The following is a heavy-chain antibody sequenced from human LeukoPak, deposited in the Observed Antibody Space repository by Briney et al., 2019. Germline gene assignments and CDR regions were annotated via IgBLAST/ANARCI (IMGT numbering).Heavy chain of an antibody. J-gene: IGHJ1*01. CDR3: ARRPSSIAARPAGRYFQH. CDR1: GGSISSYY. D-gene: IGHD6-6*01. V-gene: IGHV4-59*12. CDR2: IYYSGST. Sequence: SETLSLTCTVSGGSISSYYWSWIRQPPGKGLEWIGYIYYSGSTNYNPSLKSRVTISVDTSKNQFSLKLSSVTAADTAVYYCARRPSSIAARPAGRYFQHWGQGTLVTVSS.